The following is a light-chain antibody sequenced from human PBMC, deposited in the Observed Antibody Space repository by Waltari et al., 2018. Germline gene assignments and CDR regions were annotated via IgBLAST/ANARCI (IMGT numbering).Light chain of an antibody. CDR1: QDISNF. J-gene: IGKJ3*01. CDR2: VAS. CDR3: LQYESEPFT. Sequence: DIQMPQSPSSLSASVGDRVTITCRASQDISNFLSWYQQKPGKPPKRLISVASSLESGVPSRFRGSGSGTEFTLTITSLQPEDFAPYFCLQYESEPFTFGPGTKLDIK. V-gene: IGKV1-17*01.